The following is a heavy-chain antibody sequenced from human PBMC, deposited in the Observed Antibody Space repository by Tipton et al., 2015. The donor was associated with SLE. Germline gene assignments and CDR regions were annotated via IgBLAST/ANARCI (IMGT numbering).Heavy chain of an antibody. Sequence: TLSLTCTVSGGSITSDGYYWSWIRQHPGKALEWIGNIYNSGSTFYNPSLRSRVAILVDSSNNQFSLLLNSVTAADTAMYYCARAERDCSGGYCFWGRFDPWGQGTQVTVSS. V-gene: IGHV4-31*03. CDR2: IYNSGST. J-gene: IGHJ5*02. CDR3: ARAERDCSGGYCFWGRFDP. D-gene: IGHD2-15*01. CDR1: GGSITSDGYY.